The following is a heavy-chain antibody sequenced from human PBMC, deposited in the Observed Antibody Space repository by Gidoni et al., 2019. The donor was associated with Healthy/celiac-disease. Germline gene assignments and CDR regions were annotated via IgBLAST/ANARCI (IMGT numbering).Heavy chain of an antibody. V-gene: IGHV4-59*01. CDR3: ARGIAGSGYDTSFDY. CDR1: VCSISSYY. J-gene: IGHJ4*02. CDR2: IYYSGST. Sequence: QVQLQESGPGLVKPSEPLSLTCTVSVCSISSYYWSWIRQRPGKGLEWIGYIYYSGSTNYNPSLKSRVTISVDTSKNQFSLKLSSVTAADTAVYYCARGIAGSGYDTSFDYWGQGTLVTVSS. D-gene: IGHD5-12*01.